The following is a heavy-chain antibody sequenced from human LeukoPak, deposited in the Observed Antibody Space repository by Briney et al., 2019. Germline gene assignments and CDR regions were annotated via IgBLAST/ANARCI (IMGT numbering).Heavy chain of an antibody. CDR3: AELGITMIGGV. Sequence: GGSVRLSCAASGFTFSRYSMNWVRQAPGKGLEWVSSISISSNYKYYPDSLKGRFTISRDNAKNSLYLQMNSLRAEDTAVYYCAELGITMIGGVWGKGTTVTISS. CDR2: ISISSNYK. CDR1: GFTFSRYS. V-gene: IGHV3-21*01. D-gene: IGHD3-10*02. J-gene: IGHJ6*04.